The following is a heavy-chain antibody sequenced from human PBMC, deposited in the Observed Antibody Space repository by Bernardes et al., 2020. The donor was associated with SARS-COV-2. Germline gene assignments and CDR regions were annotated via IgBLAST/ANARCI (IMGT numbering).Heavy chain of an antibody. CDR1: GYTFTSYG. J-gene: IGHJ6*02. Sequence: ASVKVSCKASGYTFTSYGISWVRQAPGQGLEWMGWISAYNGNTNYAQKLQGRVTMTTDTSTSTAYMELRSLGSDDTAVYYCARFLEWLLRPDYYYGMDVWGQGTTVTVSS. CDR3: ARFLEWLLRPDYYYGMDV. D-gene: IGHD3-3*01. V-gene: IGHV1-18*04. CDR2: ISAYNGNT.